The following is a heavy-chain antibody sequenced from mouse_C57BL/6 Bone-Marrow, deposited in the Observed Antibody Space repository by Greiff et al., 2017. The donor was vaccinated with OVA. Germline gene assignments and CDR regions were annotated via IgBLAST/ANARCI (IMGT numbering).Heavy chain of an antibody. Sequence: VQLQQPGAELVRPGSSVKLSCKASGYTFTSYWMHWVKQRPIQGLEWIGNIDPSDSETHYNQKFKDKATLTVDKSSSTAYMQLSSLTSEDSAVYYCARAFITTVVGDYFDYWGQGTTLTVAS. CDR2: IDPSDSET. D-gene: IGHD1-1*01. J-gene: IGHJ2*01. V-gene: IGHV1-52*01. CDR3: ARAFITTVVGDYFDY. CDR1: GYTFTSYW.